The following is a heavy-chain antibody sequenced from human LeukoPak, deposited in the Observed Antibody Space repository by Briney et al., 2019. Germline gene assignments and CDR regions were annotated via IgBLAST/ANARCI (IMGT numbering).Heavy chain of an antibody. D-gene: IGHD6-19*01. CDR3: ARVAYSSGPFDY. CDR2: IIPIFGTA. CDR1: GGTFSSYA. J-gene: IGHJ4*02. Sequence: SVKVSCKASGGTFSSYAISWVRQAPGQGLEWMGGIIPIFGTANYAQKFQGRVTITADESTSTAYMELSSLRSEDTAVYYCARVAYSSGPFDYWGQGTLVTVSS. V-gene: IGHV1-69*13.